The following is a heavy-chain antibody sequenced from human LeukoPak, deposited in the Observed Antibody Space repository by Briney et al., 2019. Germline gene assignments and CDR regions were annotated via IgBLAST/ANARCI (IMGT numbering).Heavy chain of an antibody. Sequence: TSETLSLTCAVYGGSFSGYYWSWIRQPPGKGLEWIGEINHSGSTNYNPSLKSRATISVDTSKNQFSLKLSSVTAADTAVYYCARGGPRYCSGGSCYFGYWSQGTLVTVSS. J-gene: IGHJ4*02. CDR2: INHSGST. V-gene: IGHV4-34*01. CDR1: GGSFSGYY. D-gene: IGHD2-15*01. CDR3: ARGGPRYCSGGSCYFGY.